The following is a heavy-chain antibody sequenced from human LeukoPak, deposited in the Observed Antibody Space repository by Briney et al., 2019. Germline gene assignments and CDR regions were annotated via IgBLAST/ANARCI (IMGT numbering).Heavy chain of an antibody. CDR2: ISGSGGST. J-gene: IGHJ4*02. CDR1: GFTLSNYA. CDR3: AKGNTPVAYCGGDCYPLHY. D-gene: IGHD2-21*02. V-gene: IGHV3-23*01. Sequence: GGSLRLSCAASGFTLSNYAMGWVRQAPGKGLEWVSAISGSGGSTYYADSVKGRFTIFRDNSKNTLYLQMNSLRAEDTAVYYCAKGNTPVAYCGGDCYPLHYWGQGTLVTVSS.